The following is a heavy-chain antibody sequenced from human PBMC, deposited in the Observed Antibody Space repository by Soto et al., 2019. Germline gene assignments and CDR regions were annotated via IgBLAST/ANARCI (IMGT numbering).Heavy chain of an antibody. CDR3: AKDLGYSYGGFFDY. V-gene: IGHV3-30*18. D-gene: IGHD5-18*01. CDR2: VSSAGSTK. J-gene: IGHJ4*02. Sequence: QVQLVESGGGVVQPERSLRLSCAASGFIFNNYGMHWVRQAPGKGLEWVAVVSSAGSTKYYADSVKGRFTISSDNSKNTVFLQMNSLRAEDTAVYYCAKDLGYSYGGFFDYWGQGTLVTVSS. CDR1: GFIFNNYG.